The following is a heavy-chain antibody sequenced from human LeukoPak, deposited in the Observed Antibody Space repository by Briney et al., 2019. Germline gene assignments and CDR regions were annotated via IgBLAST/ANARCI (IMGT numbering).Heavy chain of an antibody. J-gene: IGHJ6*02. CDR1: GFTFSSYW. D-gene: IGHD4-17*01. CDR2: IKQDGSEK. Sequence: PGGSLRLSCAASGFTFSSYWMSWVRQAPGKGLEWVANIKQDGSEKYYVDSVKGRFTISRDNAKNSLYLQMNSLRAEDTAVYYCATPTVYYYYGMDVWGQGTTVTVSS. V-gene: IGHV3-7*01. CDR3: ATPTVYYYYGMDV.